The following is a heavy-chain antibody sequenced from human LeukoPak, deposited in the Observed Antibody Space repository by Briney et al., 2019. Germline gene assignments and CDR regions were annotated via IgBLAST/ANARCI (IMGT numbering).Heavy chain of an antibody. Sequence: GGSLRLSCAASGFTFSSYSMNWVRQAPGKGLEWVSYISSSSSTIYYADSVKGRFTISRDNAKNSLYLQMNSLRAEDTAVYCCARGGIFYYDSSGYFTGDCWGQGTLVTVSS. CDR3: ARGGIFYYDSSGYFTGDC. CDR1: GFTFSSYS. CDR2: ISSSSSTI. V-gene: IGHV3-48*01. J-gene: IGHJ4*02. D-gene: IGHD3-22*01.